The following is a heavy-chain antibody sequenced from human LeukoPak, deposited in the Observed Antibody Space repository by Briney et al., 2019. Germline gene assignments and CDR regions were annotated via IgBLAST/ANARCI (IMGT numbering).Heavy chain of an antibody. J-gene: IGHJ3*02. CDR2: IGHDGNDI. V-gene: IGHV3-30*02. CDR3: ARARIVGPTTAAFDI. Sequence: GGFLRLSCEVSGFTFSNYGIHWVRQTPKGLEWVAFIGHDGNDIYYAQVVRGRFTIFRDNSKNTLYLQMNSLRAEDTAVYYCARARIVGPTTAAFDIWGQGTMVTVSS. D-gene: IGHD1-26*01. CDR1: GFTFSNYG.